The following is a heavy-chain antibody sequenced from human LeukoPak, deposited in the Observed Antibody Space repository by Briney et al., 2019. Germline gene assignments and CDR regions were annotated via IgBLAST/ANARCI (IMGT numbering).Heavy chain of an antibody. CDR2: IKKDGSEQ. J-gene: IGHJ4*02. CDR3: ARRFSSSWFDY. D-gene: IGHD6-13*01. V-gene: IGHV3-7*01. Sequence: PGGSLRLSCAASGFTFSSYWMSWVRQAPGKGLEWVANIKKDGSEQYYVDSVKGRFTISRDNAKNSLYLQMNSLRAEDTAVYYCARRFSSSWFDYWGQGTLVTVSS. CDR1: GFTFSSYW.